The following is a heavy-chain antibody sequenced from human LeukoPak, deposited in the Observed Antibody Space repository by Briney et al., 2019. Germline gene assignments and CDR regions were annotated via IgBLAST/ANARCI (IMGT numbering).Heavy chain of an antibody. CDR2: ISGSGGST. Sequence: GGSLRLSCAASGFPFSSYAMSWVRQAPGKGLEWVSAISGSGGSTYYADSVKGRFTISRDNSKNTLYLQMNSLRAEDTAVYYCAKDPNIVVVTRLGDWGQGTLVTVSS. D-gene: IGHD2-21*02. CDR1: GFPFSSYA. J-gene: IGHJ4*02. V-gene: IGHV3-23*01. CDR3: AKDPNIVVVTRLGD.